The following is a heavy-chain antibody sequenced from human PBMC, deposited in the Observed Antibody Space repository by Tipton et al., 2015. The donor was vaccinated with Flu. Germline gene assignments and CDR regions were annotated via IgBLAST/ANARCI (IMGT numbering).Heavy chain of an antibody. V-gene: IGHV4-61*02. D-gene: IGHD3-3*01. CDR2: IYTSGST. Sequence: TLSLTCTVSGGSISSGSSYWSWIRQPAGKGLEWIGRIYTSGSTNYNPSLKSRVTISVDTSKNQFSLKLSSVTAADTAVYYCARSKYPPQGGVVDDYWGQGTLVTVSS. J-gene: IGHJ4*02. CDR3: ARSKYPPQGGVVDDY. CDR1: GGSISSGSSY.